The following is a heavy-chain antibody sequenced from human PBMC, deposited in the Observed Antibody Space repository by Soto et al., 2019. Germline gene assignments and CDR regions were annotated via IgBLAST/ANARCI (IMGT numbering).Heavy chain of an antibody. J-gene: IGHJ5*02. CDR2: INPNSGGT. V-gene: IGHV1-2*02. CDR1: GYTFTSYD. D-gene: IGHD5-12*01. CDR3: ASEFLYSGSDSHNTNWFDH. Sequence: ASVKVSCKASGYTFTSYDINWVRQAPGQGLEWMGWINPNSGGTNYAQKFQGRVTMTRNTSISTAYLELSRLTSDDTAVYYCASEFLYSGSDSHNTNWFDHWGQGTQVTVSA.